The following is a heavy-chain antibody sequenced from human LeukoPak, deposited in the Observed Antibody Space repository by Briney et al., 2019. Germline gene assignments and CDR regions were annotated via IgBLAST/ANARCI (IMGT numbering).Heavy chain of an antibody. D-gene: IGHD4-11*01. V-gene: IGHV3-21*01. Sequence: GGSLRPSCAASGFTFSSYSMNWVRQAPGKGLEWVSSISSSSSYIYYADSVKGRFTISRDNAKNSLYLQMNSLRAEDTAVYYCAREGADSNSDYWGQGTLVTVSS. CDR2: ISSSSSYI. CDR1: GFTFSSYS. CDR3: AREGADSNSDY. J-gene: IGHJ4*02.